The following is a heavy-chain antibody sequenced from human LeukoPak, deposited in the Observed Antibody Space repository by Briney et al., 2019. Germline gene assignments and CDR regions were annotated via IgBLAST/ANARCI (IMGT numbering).Heavy chain of an antibody. CDR1: GGSISSYY. Sequence: PSETLSLTCTVSGGSISSYYWDWIRQPPGKGLEWIGYNYHDGSTNYNPSLKSRATMSVDTSKNQFSLKLSSVTAADTAVYYCARASAYSLGSYYNPGFDYWGQGTLVTVSS. CDR2: NYHDGST. J-gene: IGHJ4*02. CDR3: ARASAYSLGSYYNPGFDY. V-gene: IGHV4-59*01. D-gene: IGHD3-10*01.